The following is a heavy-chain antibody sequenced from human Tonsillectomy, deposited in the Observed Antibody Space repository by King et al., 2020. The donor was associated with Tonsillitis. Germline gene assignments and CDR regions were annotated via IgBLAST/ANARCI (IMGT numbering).Heavy chain of an antibody. CDR2: IYSGGST. CDR3: ARGRELRAVAGGSYYYDGMDV. D-gene: IGHD6-19*01. J-gene: IGHJ6*02. Sequence: VQLVESGGGLVKPGGSLRLSCAASGFTVNSNYMSWVRQAPGQGLEWVSVIYSGGSTSYADPVKGRFTISSDNSKNTLYVQMNSMRADDKAVYYCARGRELRAVAGGSYYYDGMDVWGHGTTV. V-gene: IGHV3-66*01. CDR1: GFTVNSNY.